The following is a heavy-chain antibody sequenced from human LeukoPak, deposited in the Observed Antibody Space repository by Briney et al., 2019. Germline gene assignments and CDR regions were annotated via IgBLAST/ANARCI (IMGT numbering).Heavy chain of an antibody. CDR2: MNPNSGNT. D-gene: IGHD3-22*01. Sequence: GASVKVSCKASGYTFTSYGISWVRQATGQGLEWMGWMNPNSGNTGYAQKFQGRVTMTRNTSISTAYMELSGLRSEDTAVYYCARGLAGDYYDSSGYWGQGTLVTVSS. J-gene: IGHJ4*02. V-gene: IGHV1-8*02. CDR3: ARGLAGDYYDSSGY. CDR1: GYTFTSYG.